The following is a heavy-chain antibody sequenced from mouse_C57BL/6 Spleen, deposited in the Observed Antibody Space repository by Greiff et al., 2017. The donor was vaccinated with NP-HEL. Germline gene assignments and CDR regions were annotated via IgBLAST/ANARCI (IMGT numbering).Heavy chain of an antibody. D-gene: IGHD3-2*02. V-gene: IGHV8-12*01. CDR3: AREGSGYGFAY. CDR2: IYWDDDK. Sequence: QVTLKESGPGILQSSQTLSLTCSFSGFSLSTSGMGVSWIRQPSGKGLEWLAHIYWDDDKRYNPSLKSRLTISKDTSRNQVFLKITSVDTADTATYYCAREGSGYGFAYWGQGTLVTVSA. J-gene: IGHJ3*01. CDR1: GFSLSTSGMG.